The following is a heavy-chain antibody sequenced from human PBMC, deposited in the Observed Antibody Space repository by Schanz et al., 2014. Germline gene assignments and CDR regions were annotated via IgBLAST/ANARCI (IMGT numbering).Heavy chain of an antibody. Sequence: EVQLVESGGGLVQPGGSLRLSCETSGFTFSNKARSGVRQAPGKGLEWVSAISGRGGRTYYADSGKGRFTISRDNSKNTLYLQMNSLRAEDTPVYYCARAPPLVRGIAGWFGPWGQGSLVTVSS. CDR3: ARAPPLVRGIAGWFGP. CDR1: GFTFSNKA. J-gene: IGHJ5*02. V-gene: IGHV3-23*04. CDR2: ISGRGGRT. D-gene: IGHD3-10*01.